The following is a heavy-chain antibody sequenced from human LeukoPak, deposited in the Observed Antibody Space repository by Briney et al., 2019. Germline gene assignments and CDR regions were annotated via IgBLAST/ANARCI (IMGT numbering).Heavy chain of an antibody. V-gene: IGHV3-7*01. CDR3: ARDLLGDSSGWPYYYYFYMDV. CDR1: GFTLSNYW. Sequence: GGSLRLSCAASGFTLSNYWMTWVRQAPGKGLEWVANINQDGSEKFYVDSVKGRFTSSRDNAKNSLYLQMNSLRAEDTAVYYCARDLLGDSSGWPYYYYFYMDVWGRGTTVTASS. J-gene: IGHJ6*03. D-gene: IGHD6-19*01. CDR2: INQDGSEK.